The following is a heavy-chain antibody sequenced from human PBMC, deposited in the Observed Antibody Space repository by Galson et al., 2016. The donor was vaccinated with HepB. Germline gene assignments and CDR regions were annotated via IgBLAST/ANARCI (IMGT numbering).Heavy chain of an antibody. D-gene: IGHD6-13*01. CDR2: ISFSRSDT. CDR3: ASRRYTGRGGYSSSWLREY. CDR1: GFTFSEHY. J-gene: IGHJ4*02. V-gene: IGHV3-11*03. Sequence: SLRLSCAASGFTFSEHYMNWIRQAPGKGLEWVSYISFSRSDTKYAASVKARFTISRDNAKNSLYLQMNSLRAEDTAVYYCASRRYTGRGGYSSSWLREYWGQGTLVTVSS.